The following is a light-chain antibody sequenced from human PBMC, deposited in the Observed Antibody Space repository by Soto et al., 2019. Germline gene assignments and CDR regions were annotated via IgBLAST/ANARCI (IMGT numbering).Light chain of an antibody. J-gene: IGKJ1*01. CDR3: QQYKTYST. CDR2: EAS. Sequence: DIQMTQSPYTLSASVGDRVTITCRASQSIGSWLAWYQQKPGKAPKLLIYEASTLEIGVPSRFRGSGSGTEFPLTNSSLPAGGFANYYCQQYKTYSTFGQGTKVEV. V-gene: IGKV1-5*03. CDR1: QSIGSW.